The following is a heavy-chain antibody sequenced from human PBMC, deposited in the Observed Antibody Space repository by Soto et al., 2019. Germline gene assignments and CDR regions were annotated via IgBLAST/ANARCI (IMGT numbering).Heavy chain of an antibody. CDR2: IDWDDDK. CDR1: GFSLSTSGMC. Sequence: SGPTLVNPTQTLTLTCTFSGFSLSTSGMCVSWIRQPPGKALEWLALIDWDDDKYYSTSLKTRLTISKDTSKNQVVLTVTNMDPVDTATYYCARSGYSSTHDAFDIWGQGTMVTVSS. CDR3: ARSGYSSTHDAFDI. D-gene: IGHD6-13*01. V-gene: IGHV2-70*01. J-gene: IGHJ3*02.